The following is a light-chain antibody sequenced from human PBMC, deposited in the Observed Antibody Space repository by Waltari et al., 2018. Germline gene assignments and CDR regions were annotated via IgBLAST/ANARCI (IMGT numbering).Light chain of an antibody. J-gene: IGLJ3*02. CDR3: QSGGHGTWV. CDR1: SGHSTNI. Sequence: QLVLTQSPSASASLGASVKLTCTLASGHSTNIIAWHQQKPQKGPRDLMKVNSDDSYSQGDEIPDRFSGSSSSSGTERYLTISSVQSEDEADYYCQSGGHGTWVFGGGTKLTVL. V-gene: IGLV4-69*02. CDR2: VNSDDSY.